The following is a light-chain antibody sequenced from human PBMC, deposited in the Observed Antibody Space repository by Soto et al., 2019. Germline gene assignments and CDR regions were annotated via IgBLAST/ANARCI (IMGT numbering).Light chain of an antibody. CDR2: DIS. CDR1: QSLSSN. J-gene: IGKJ5*01. V-gene: IGKV3D-15*01. CDR3: QQYNNWS. Sequence: EIVLTQSPGTLSLSPGERATLSCRASQSLSSNYLAWYQQKPGQPPRLLIYDISTRATGIPTRFSGSGSGTEFTLTISSLQSEDFAVYYCQQYNNWSFGQGTRLEIK.